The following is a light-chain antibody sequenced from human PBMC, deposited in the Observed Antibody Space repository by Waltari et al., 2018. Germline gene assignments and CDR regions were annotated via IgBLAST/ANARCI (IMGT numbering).Light chain of an antibody. V-gene: IGKV3-20*01. CDR3: QKYVNLPAT. J-gene: IGKJ1*01. Sequence: EIVLTQSPGTLSLSPGERATLSCRASQSVGRYLAWSQQKPGQAPRLLIYDASTRATGIPDRFSGSGSGTDFSLTISRLESEDFAVYYCQKYVNLPATFGQGTKVEIK. CDR2: DAS. CDR1: QSVGRY.